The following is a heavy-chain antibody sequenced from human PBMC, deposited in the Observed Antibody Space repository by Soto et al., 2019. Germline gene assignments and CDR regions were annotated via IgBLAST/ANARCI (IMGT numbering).Heavy chain of an antibody. V-gene: IGHV1-2*02. CDR2: INPPTGDT. D-gene: IGHD5-12*01. CDR3: ARHNGYGDWFDP. J-gene: IGHJ5*02. Sequence: QVQLVQSGAEVKKPGASVKVSCRASGYTFTGYYIHWVRHAPGQGLEWMGWINPPTGDTNYAQNFQGRVTMTRDTSIYTAFMGLSRLTFDDTAVYYCARHNGYGDWFDPCGQGTLVTVAA. CDR1: GYTFTGYY.